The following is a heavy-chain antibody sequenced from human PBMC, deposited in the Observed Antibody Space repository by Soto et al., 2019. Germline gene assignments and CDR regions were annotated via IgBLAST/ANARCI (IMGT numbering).Heavy chain of an antibody. CDR1: GFNLRIYS. Sequence: GSLRLSCAASGFNLRIYSMNWFRQAPGKGLEWISYISTTSSTIYYTDSGEGRFTISRDDAKNSLYLQMNSLRDEYTDAYYCARDLDYYGSGSPAAFDIWGQGTIVTVSS. V-gene: IGHV3-48*02. J-gene: IGHJ3*02. CDR3: ARDLDYYGSGSPAAFDI. CDR2: ISTTSSTI. D-gene: IGHD3-10*01.